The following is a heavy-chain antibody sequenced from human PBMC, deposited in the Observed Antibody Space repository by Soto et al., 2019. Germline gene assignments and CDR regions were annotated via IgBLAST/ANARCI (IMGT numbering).Heavy chain of an antibody. CDR1: GFTFDDYA. D-gene: IGHD2-2*01. CDR3: AKAGSLPAATLYYYYYYMDV. CDR2: ISWNSGSI. Sequence: EVQLVESGGGLVQPGRSLRLSCAASGFTFDDYAMHWVRQAPGKGLEWVSGISWNSGSIGYADSVKGRFTISRDNAKNSLYLQMNSLRAEDTALYYCAKAGSLPAATLYYYYYYMDVWGKGTTVTVSS. J-gene: IGHJ6*03. V-gene: IGHV3-9*01.